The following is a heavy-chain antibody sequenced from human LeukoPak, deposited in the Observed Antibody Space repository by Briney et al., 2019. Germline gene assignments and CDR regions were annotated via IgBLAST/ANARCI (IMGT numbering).Heavy chain of an antibody. CDR1: VLTRSGEG. CDR2: ILNDGSQE. J-gene: IGHJ3*02. Sequence: VGSPRGSCAPPVLTRSGEGMHRVRQAPGKGLEWVAVILNDGSQEKYADSVKGRFTISRDNSKNTLFLQMNSLRAEDTAVYYCARDDALGDNALDIWGQGTMVTVSS. V-gene: IGHV3-33*01. D-gene: IGHD3-16*01. CDR3: ARDDALGDNALDI.